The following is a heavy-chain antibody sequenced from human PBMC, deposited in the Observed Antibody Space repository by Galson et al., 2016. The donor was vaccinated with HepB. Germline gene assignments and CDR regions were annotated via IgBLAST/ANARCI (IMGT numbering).Heavy chain of an antibody. Sequence: SLRLSCAASGLTFRSYAFSWLRQAPGKGLEWVSVSASGDITYYAHSVKGRFTISRDKSKNTLYLQMNSLRAEDTAVYYCARAPVTSTTCCYYFDYWGQGTLVTVSS. CDR2: SASGDIT. V-gene: IGHV3-23*01. CDR3: ARAPVTSTTCCYYFDY. CDR1: GLTFRSYA. D-gene: IGHD2-2*01. J-gene: IGHJ4*02.